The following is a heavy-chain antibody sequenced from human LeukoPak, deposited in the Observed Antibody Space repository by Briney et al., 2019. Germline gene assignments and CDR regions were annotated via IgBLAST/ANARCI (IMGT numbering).Heavy chain of an antibody. J-gene: IGHJ6*03. CDR2: ISSSSSYI. CDR3: ARREVVVVLPAAKGPGNDYYYYCYMDV. CDR1: GFTFSSYS. Sequence: SGGSLRLSCAASGFTFSSYSMNWVRQAPGKGLEWVSSISSSSSYIYYADSVQGRFTISRDNAKNSLYLQMNSLRAEDTAVYYCARREVVVVLPAAKGPGNDYYYYCYMDVWGKGTTVTVSS. V-gene: IGHV3-21*01. D-gene: IGHD2-2*01.